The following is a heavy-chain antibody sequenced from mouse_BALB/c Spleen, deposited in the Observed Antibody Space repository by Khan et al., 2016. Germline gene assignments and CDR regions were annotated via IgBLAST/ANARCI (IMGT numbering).Heavy chain of an antibody. J-gene: IGHJ4*01. CDR3: ARGGRYDSYAMDY. D-gene: IGHD2-14*01. CDR1: GYSITSDYA. V-gene: IGHV3-2*02. CDR2: ISYSGST. Sequence: EVQLVESGPGLVKPSQSLSLTCTVTGYSITSDYAWNWIRQFPGNKLEWMGYISYSGSTSYNPSLKSRISINRDTSKNQFFLQLNSVTTEDTATYYCARGGRYDSYAMDYWGQGTSVTVSS.